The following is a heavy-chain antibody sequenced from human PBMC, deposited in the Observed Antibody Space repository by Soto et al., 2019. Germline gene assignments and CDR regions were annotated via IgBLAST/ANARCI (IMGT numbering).Heavy chain of an antibody. J-gene: IGHJ4*02. Sequence: EVPLVESGGGLVKPGGSLRLSCAASGFTFSNAWMSWVRQAPGKGLEWVGRIKSKTDGGTTDYAAPVKGRFTISRDDSKNTLYLQMNSLKTEDTAVYYCTTDLYCSSTSCQYYFDYWGQGTLVTVSS. V-gene: IGHV3-15*01. D-gene: IGHD2-2*01. CDR2: IKSKTDGGTT. CDR1: GFTFSNAW. CDR3: TTDLYCSSTSCQYYFDY.